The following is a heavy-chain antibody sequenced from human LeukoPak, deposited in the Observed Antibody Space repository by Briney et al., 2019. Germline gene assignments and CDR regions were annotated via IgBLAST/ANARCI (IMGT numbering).Heavy chain of an antibody. V-gene: IGHV4-59*01. Sequence: SETLSLTCTVPGGSISSYYWSWIRQPPGKGLEWIGYIYYSGSTNYNPSLKSRVTISVDTSKNQFSLKLSSVTAADTAVYYCARGHYYGSGSYYNLFDYWGQGTLVTVSS. CDR3: ARGHYYGSGSYYNLFDY. CDR2: IYYSGST. CDR1: GGSISSYY. J-gene: IGHJ4*02. D-gene: IGHD3-10*01.